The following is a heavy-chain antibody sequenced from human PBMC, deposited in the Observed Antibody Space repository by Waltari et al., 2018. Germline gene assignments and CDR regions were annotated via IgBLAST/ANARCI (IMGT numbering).Heavy chain of an antibody. D-gene: IGHD3-10*01. CDR2: INHSGSP. V-gene: IGHV4-34*01. J-gene: IGHJ6*02. CDR3: ARGRMVRGVIYYYYGMDV. CDR1: GGSFSGYY. Sequence: QVQLQQWGAGLLKPSETLSLTCAVYGGSFSGYYWSWIRQPPGKGLEWIGEINHSGSPNYNPSLKSRVTISVDTSKNQFSLKLSSVTAADTAVYYCARGRMVRGVIYYYYGMDVWGQGTTVTVSS.